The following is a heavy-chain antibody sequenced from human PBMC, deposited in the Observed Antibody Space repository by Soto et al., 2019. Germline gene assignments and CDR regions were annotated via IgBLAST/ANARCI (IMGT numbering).Heavy chain of an antibody. J-gene: IGHJ4*02. V-gene: IGHV3-30-3*01. CDR1: GFTFSSFW. CDR2: ISYDGNNK. Sequence: GGSLRLSCAASGFTFSSFWMTWVRQAPGKGLEWVAVISYDGNNKYYADSVKGRFTISRDNSKNTVYLQMNSLTTEDTALYYCARDDYGVPDWGQGTLVTVSS. D-gene: IGHD4-17*01. CDR3: ARDDYGVPD.